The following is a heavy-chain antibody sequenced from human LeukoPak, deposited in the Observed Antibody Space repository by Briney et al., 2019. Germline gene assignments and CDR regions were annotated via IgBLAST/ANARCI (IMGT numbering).Heavy chain of an antibody. V-gene: IGHV1-18*01. CDR2: ISAYNGNT. CDR3: ARADGYYYGSGSYYIRVHDAFDI. J-gene: IGHJ3*02. CDR1: GYTFSTYD. Sequence: GASVKVSCKASGYTFSTYDISWVRQAPGQGLEWMGWISAYNGNTNYAQKLQGRVTMTTDTSTSTAYMELRSLRSDDTAVYYCARADGYYYGSGSYYIRVHDAFDIWGQGTMVTVSS. D-gene: IGHD3-10*01.